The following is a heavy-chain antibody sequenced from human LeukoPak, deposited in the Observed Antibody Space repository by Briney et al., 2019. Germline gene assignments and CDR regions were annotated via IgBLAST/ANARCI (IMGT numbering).Heavy chain of an antibody. J-gene: IGHJ6*03. V-gene: IGHV1-8*01. CDR1: GYTFASYD. Sequence: ASVKVSCKASGYTFASYDINWVRQATGQGLEWMGWMNPNSGNTGCAQKFQGRVTMTRNTSISTAYMELSSLRSEDTAVYYCARGLSPSFTMVRGVNYYYYMDVWGKGTTVTVSS. D-gene: IGHD3-10*01. CDR3: ARGLSPSFTMVRGVNYYYYMDV. CDR2: MNPNSGNT.